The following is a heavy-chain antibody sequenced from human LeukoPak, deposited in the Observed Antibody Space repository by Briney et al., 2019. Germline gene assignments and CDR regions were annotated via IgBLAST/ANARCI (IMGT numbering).Heavy chain of an antibody. Sequence: PGGSLRLSCAASGFTFSSYVMSWVRQAPGKGLEWVSVVSNSGGSTYYADSVKGRFTISRDNSKNTLYLQMNSLRAEDTAVYYCAKDHPWGVVEPIDYWGQGTLVTVSS. V-gene: IGHV3-23*01. D-gene: IGHD2-2*01. CDR2: VSNSGGST. J-gene: IGHJ4*02. CDR1: GFTFSSYV. CDR3: AKDHPWGVVEPIDY.